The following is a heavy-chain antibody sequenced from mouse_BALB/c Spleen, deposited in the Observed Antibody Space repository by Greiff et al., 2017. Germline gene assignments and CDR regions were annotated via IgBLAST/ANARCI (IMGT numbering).Heavy chain of an antibody. CDR3: ARRGGKNAMDD. V-gene: IGHV1-7*01. CDR2: INPSTGYT. CDR1: GYTFTSYW. J-gene: IGHJ4*01. Sequence: QVHVKQSGAELAKPGASVKMSCKASGYTFTSYWMHWVKQRPGQGLEWIGYINPSTGYTEYNQKFKDKATLTADKSSSTAYMQLSSLTSEDSAVYYCARRGGKNAMDDWGQGTSVTVSS.